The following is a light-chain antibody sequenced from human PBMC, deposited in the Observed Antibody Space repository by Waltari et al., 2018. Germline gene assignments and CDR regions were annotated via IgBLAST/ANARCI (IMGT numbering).Light chain of an antibody. CDR3: TSYTSSSISHVL. CDR1: SRDVGGYNY. CDR2: EVS. Sequence: QSALTQPASVSGSPGQSIPIPCTGTSRDVGGYNYLSCYQHQPGKAPKLIIYEVSNRPSGVSNRFSGSKSGNTASLTISGLQAEDEGDYYCTSYTSSSISHVLFGGGTKLSVL. J-gene: IGLJ2*01. V-gene: IGLV2-14*01.